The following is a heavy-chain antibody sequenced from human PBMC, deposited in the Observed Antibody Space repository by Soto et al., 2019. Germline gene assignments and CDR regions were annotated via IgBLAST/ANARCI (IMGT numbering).Heavy chain of an antibody. Sequence: GESLKISCQTSGYTFSTYWIGWVRQSPGKGLEWMGIVYPGDSDTKYSPSFQGQVTISADDSISTAYLQWTSLKASDTAIYYCARQADYGDWLTLFFNKWGMGTLVTVDS. J-gene: IGHJ4*02. V-gene: IGHV5-51*01. CDR1: GYTFSTYW. CDR2: VYPGDSDT. CDR3: ARQADYGDWLTLFFNK. D-gene: IGHD4-17*01.